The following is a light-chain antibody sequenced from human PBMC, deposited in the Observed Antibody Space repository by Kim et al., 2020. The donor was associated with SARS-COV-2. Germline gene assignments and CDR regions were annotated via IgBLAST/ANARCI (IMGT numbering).Light chain of an antibody. V-gene: IGLV2-14*03. CDR3: SSYTRASTLYVI. J-gene: IGLJ2*01. CDR1: SSDIGDYKY. Sequence: SITMSCTGTSSDIGDYKYVSWYQQHPGKAPKLIIYAVGDRPSGVSSRFAGSKSGNTASLTISGLQAEDEANYYCSSYTRASTLYVIFGGGTQLTVL. CDR2: AVG.